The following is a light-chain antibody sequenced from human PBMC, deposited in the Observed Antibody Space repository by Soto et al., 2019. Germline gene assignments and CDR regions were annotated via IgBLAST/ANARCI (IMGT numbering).Light chain of an antibody. CDR1: ERVTSS. CDR3: QQYNIWLLWT. V-gene: IGKV3-15*01. CDR2: AAS. J-gene: IGKJ1*01. Sequence: EIVMTHSPATLSVSPGDRATLSCRASERVTSSLAWYQQKPGQPPRLLIYAASTSTTDVPARFSGGVSETEFTLPISSMQSEDFAVYLCQQYNIWLLWTFVQGTKVDIK.